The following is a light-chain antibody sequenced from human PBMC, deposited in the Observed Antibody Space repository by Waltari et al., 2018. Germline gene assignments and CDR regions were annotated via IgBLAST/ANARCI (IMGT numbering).Light chain of an antibody. V-gene: IGKV1-27*01. Sequence: DIQMTQSPSSLSAFVGDRVTITCRASQDISHYLAWYQQRPGQVPRLLIYEASTLQSGVPSRFSGSGSGTDFTLTISSLQPEDVATYYCQKYTSAAGTFGPGTKIEIK. CDR2: EAS. CDR1: QDISHY. J-gene: IGKJ3*01. CDR3: QKYTSAAGT.